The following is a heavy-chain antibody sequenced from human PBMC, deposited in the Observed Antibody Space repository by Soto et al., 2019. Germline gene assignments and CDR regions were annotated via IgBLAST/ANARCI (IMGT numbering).Heavy chain of an antibody. J-gene: IGHJ4*02. CDR3: ARGNDFWSGYYYFDY. D-gene: IGHD3-3*01. Sequence: SETLSLTCAVYGGSFSGYYWTWIRQPPGTGLEWIGEINHSGSTNYNPSLKSRVTISVDTSKNQFSLKLTSVTAADTAVYYCARGNDFWSGYYYFDYWGQGTLVTVSS. V-gene: IGHV4-34*01. CDR2: INHSGST. CDR1: GGSFSGYY.